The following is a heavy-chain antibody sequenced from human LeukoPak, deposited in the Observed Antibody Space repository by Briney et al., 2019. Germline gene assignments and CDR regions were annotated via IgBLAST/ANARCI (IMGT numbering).Heavy chain of an antibody. CDR2: IIPIFGTA. Sequence: ASVKVSCKASGGTFSSYAISWVRQAPGQGLKWMGGIIPIFGTANYAQKFQGRVTITADESTSTAYMELSSLRSEDTAVYYCAAVVPAVMGYFDYWGQGTLVTVSS. D-gene: IGHD2-2*01. CDR3: AAVVPAVMGYFDY. J-gene: IGHJ4*02. CDR1: GGTFSSYA. V-gene: IGHV1-69*13.